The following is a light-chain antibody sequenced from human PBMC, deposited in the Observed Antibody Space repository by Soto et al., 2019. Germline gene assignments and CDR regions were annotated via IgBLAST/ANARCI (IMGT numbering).Light chain of an antibody. CDR1: SSDVGGYNY. V-gene: IGLV2-11*01. CDR2: DVS. Sequence: QAVVTQPRSVSGSPGQSVTISCTGTSSDVGGYNYVSWYQQHPGKAPKLMIYDVSKRPSGVPDRFSGSKSGNTASLTISGLQAEDEADYYCCSYAGSYTFEGVFGGGTKLTVL. CDR3: CSYAGSYTFEGV. J-gene: IGLJ3*02.